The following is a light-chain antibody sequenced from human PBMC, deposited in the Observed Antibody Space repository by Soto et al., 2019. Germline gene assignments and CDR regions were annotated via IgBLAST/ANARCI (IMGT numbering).Light chain of an antibody. V-gene: IGKV3-20*01. CDR2: RAS. CDR3: QQYGSSGT. CDR1: QSVGIN. J-gene: IGKJ1*01. Sequence: ESVLTQSPATLSVSPGERATPSCRASQSVGINLAWYQQKPGQAPRLLISRASNRATGIPDRFSGSGSGTDFTLTISRLEPEDFAVYYCQQYGSSGTFGQGTKVDIK.